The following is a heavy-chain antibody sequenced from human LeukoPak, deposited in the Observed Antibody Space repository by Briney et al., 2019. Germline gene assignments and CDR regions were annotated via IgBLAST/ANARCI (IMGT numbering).Heavy chain of an antibody. CDR3: ARVEYDSSGYYPYYFDY. D-gene: IGHD3-22*01. V-gene: IGHV4-59*01. CDR2: IYYSGST. J-gene: IGHJ4*02. CDR1: DGSTSGYY. Sequence: SETLSLTCAVSDGSTSGYYWSWIRQPPGKGLEWIGYIYYSGSTNYNPSLKSRVTISVDTSKNQFSLKLSSVSAADTAVYYCARVEYDSSGYYPYYFDYWGQGTLVTVSS.